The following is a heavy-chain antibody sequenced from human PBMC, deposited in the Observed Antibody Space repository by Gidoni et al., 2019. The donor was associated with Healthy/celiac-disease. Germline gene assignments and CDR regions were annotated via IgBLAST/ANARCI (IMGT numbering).Heavy chain of an antibody. CDR2: IYYCGST. Sequence: QLQLQESGPGLVKPSETLSITCTAYGGSISSSSYYWGWILQPPGKGLEWIGSIYYCGSTYYNPSLKSRVTISVDTSKNQFSLKLSSVTAADTAVYYCAGFDAPKFDYWGQGTLVTVSS. J-gene: IGHJ4*02. CDR3: AGFDAPKFDY. D-gene: IGHD3-9*01. V-gene: IGHV4-39*01. CDR1: GGSISSSSYY.